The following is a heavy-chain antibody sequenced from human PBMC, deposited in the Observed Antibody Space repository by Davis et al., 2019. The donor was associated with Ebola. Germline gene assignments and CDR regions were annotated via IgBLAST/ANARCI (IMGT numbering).Heavy chain of an antibody. D-gene: IGHD6-6*01. CDR2: IYYSGST. CDR1: GGSISSYY. J-gene: IGHJ6*04. CDR3: AREGYSSSRDYYYGMDV. V-gene: IGHV4-59*12. Sequence: SETLSLTCAVSGGSISSYYWSWIRQPPGKGLEWIGYIYYSGSTNYNPSLKSRVTISVDTSKNQFSLKLSSVTAADTAVYYCAREGYSSSRDYYYGMDVWGKGTTVTVSS.